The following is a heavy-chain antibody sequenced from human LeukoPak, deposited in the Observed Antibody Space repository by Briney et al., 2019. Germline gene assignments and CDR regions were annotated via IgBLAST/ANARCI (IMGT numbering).Heavy chain of an antibody. CDR3: AKPFAYDILTGYYDC. D-gene: IGHD3-9*01. V-gene: IGHV3-30*18. Sequence: QAGGSLRLSCAASGFTFSSYGMHWVRQAPGKGLEWVAVISYDGSNKYYADSVKGRFTISRDNSKNTLYLQMNSLRAEDTAVYYCAKPFAYDILTGYYDCWGQGTLVTVSS. J-gene: IGHJ4*02. CDR1: GFTFSSYG. CDR2: ISYDGSNK.